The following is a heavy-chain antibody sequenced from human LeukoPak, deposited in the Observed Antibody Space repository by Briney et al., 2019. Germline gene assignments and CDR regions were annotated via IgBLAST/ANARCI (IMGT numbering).Heavy chain of an antibody. V-gene: IGHV3-23*01. CDR1: ELTLSNYV. Sequence: PGGSLRPSCTASELTLSNYVMSWVRQAPGKGLEWVSGVSESGDSTYYADPVTGRVTISRDSSKNTLFLHMNSLRVEDTAVYFCAKGVSTYYDIWSGYGAFDIWGQGTTVTVSS. CDR2: VSESGDST. D-gene: IGHD3-3*01. CDR3: AKGVSTYYDIWSGYGAFDI. J-gene: IGHJ3*02.